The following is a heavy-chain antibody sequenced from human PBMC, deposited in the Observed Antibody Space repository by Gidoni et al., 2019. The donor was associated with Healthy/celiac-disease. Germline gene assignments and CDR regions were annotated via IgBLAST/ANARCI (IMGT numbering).Heavy chain of an antibody. CDR1: GFTSSNAW. V-gene: IGHV3-15*01. D-gene: IGHD4-17*01. CDR2: IKSKTDGGTT. CDR3: TTEWNTGDYGFDY. J-gene: IGHJ4*02. Sequence: EGQLVESGGGLVKPGGSLRPSCAASGFTSSNAWMSWVRQAPGKGLEWVGRIKSKTDGGTTDYAAPVKGRFTISRDDSKNTLYLQMNSLKTEDTAVYYCTTEWNTGDYGFDYWGQGTLVTVSS.